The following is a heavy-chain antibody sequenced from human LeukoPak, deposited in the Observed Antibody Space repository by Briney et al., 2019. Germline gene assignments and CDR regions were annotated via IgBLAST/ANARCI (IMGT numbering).Heavy chain of an antibody. V-gene: IGHV3-21*01. CDR2: ISSSSSYI. CDR1: GFTFSSYG. D-gene: IGHD5-12*01. CDR3: AREGSEIVATIGEIYYGMDV. J-gene: IGHJ6*02. Sequence: GGSLRLSCAASGFTFSSYGMHWVRQAPGKGLEWVSSISSSSSYIYYADSVKGRFTISRDNAKNSLYLQMNSLRAEDTAVYYCAREGSEIVATIGEIYYGMDVWGQGTTVTVSS.